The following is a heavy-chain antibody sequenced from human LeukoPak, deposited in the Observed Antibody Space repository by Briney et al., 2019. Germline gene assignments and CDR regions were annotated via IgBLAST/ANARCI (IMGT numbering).Heavy chain of an antibody. V-gene: IGHV3-21*01. Sequence: GGSLRLSCAASGFTFSTYSMNRVRQAPGKGLEWVASITSPVGHIYYAGSLKGRITISRDNAKSSLYLQMNSLRAEDTAVYYCATDGQSSGWYGFDYWGQGTLVTVSS. CDR3: ATDGQSSGWYGFDY. D-gene: IGHD6-19*01. CDR1: GFTFSTYS. CDR2: ITSPVGHI. J-gene: IGHJ4*02.